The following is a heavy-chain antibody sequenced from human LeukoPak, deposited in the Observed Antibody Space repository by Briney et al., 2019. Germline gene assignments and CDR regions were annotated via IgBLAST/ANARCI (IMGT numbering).Heavy chain of an antibody. V-gene: IGHV3-30-3*01. CDR1: GFTFSSYA. J-gene: IGHJ6*02. CDR2: ISYDGSNK. Sequence: PGRSLRLSCAASGFTFSSYAMHWVRQAPGKGLEWVAVISYDGSNKYYADSVKGRFTISRDNSKNTLYLQMNSLRAEDTAVYYCARDRESSSWFYYYGMDVWGQGTTVTVSS. CDR3: ARDRESSSWFYYYGMDV. D-gene: IGHD6-13*01.